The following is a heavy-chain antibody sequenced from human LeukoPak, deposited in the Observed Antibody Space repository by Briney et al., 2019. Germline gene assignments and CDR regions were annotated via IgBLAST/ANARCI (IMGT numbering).Heavy chain of an antibody. V-gene: IGHV4-28*01. CDR2: INHSGST. CDR3: ARQRTRRYFDY. CDR1: AYSISSSNW. J-gene: IGHJ4*02. Sequence: SDTLSPTCAVSAYSISSSNWWAWIRQPPGKGLEWIGEINHSGSTNYNPSLKSRVTISVDTSKNQFSLKLSSVTAADTAVYYCARQRTRRYFDYWGQGTLVTVSS.